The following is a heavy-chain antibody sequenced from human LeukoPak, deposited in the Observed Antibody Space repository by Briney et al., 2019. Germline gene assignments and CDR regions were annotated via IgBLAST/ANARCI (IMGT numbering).Heavy chain of an antibody. CDR2: ISAYNGNT. D-gene: IGHD4-17*01. V-gene: IGHV1-18*01. CDR1: GYTFTNYG. Sequence: ASVKVSCKASGYTFTNYGISWVRQAPGRGLEWMGWISAYNGNTNYAQKLQGRVTMTTDTSTSTAYMKLGSLRSDDTAVYFCTRDPTVTYPYYFDSWGQGTLVTVSS. CDR3: TRDPTVTYPYYFDS. J-gene: IGHJ4*02.